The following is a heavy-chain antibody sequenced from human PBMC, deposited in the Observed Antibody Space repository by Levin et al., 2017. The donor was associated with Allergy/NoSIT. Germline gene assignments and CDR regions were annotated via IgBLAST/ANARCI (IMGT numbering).Heavy chain of an antibody. CDR1: GGSISSGDYY. Sequence: SQTLSLTCTVSGGSISSGDYYWSWIRQPPGKGLEWIGYIYYSGSTYYNPSLKSRVTISVDTSKNQFSLKLSSVTAADTAVYYCARSGTIFGVVSPFDPWGQGTLVTVSS. CDR3: ARSGTIFGVVSPFDP. J-gene: IGHJ5*02. CDR2: IYYSGST. D-gene: IGHD3-3*01. V-gene: IGHV4-30-4*01.